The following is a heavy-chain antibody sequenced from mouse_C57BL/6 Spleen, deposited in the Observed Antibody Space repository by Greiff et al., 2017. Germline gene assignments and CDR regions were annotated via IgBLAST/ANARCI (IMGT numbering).Heavy chain of an antibody. CDR2: IDPETGGT. CDR1: GYTFTDYE. J-gene: IGHJ4*01. Sequence: QVQLQQSGAELVRPGASVTLSCKASGYTFTDYEMHWVKQTPVHGLEWIGAIDPETGGTAYNQKFKGKAILTADKSSSTAYMELRSLTSEDSAVYYCTHCYGTSMDYWGQGTSVTVSS. CDR3: THCYGTSMDY. V-gene: IGHV1-15*01. D-gene: IGHD1-1*01.